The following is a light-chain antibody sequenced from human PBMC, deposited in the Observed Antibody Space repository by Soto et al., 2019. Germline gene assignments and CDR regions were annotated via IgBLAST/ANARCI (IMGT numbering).Light chain of an antibody. Sequence: EIVMTQSPATLSVSPGERATLSCRASQSVSGNLAWYQQKPGQAPRLLIYAASTRATGIPARFSGSGAGTEFTLTISSLQSEDFAVYYCQQYNNWPPITFGPGTKVDIK. J-gene: IGKJ3*01. V-gene: IGKV3-15*01. CDR1: QSVSGN. CDR2: AAS. CDR3: QQYNNWPPIT.